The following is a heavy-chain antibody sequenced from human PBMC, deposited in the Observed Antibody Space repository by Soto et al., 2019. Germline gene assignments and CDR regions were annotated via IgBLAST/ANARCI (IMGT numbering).Heavy chain of an antibody. D-gene: IGHD3-10*01. CDR3: ARDHPGSSHFDY. CDR2: INAGNGNT. Sequence: ASVKVSCKASGYTFTSYAMHWVRQAPGQRLEWMGWINAGNGNTKYSQKFQGRVTITRDTSASTAYMELSSLRSEDTAVYYCARDHPGSSHFDYWGQGTLVTVSS. CDR1: GYTFTSYA. V-gene: IGHV1-3*01. J-gene: IGHJ4*02.